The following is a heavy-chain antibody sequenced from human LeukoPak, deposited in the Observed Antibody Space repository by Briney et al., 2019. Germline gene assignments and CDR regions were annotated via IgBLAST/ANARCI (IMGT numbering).Heavy chain of an antibody. CDR2: IYYSGST. V-gene: IGHV4-59*01. D-gene: IGHD3-9*01. J-gene: IGHJ4*02. CDR1: GVSISSYY. CDR3: ARDRGVYYDILTGYITLGYFDY. Sequence: SETLSLTCTVSGVSISSYYWSWIRQPPGKGLEWIGYIYYSGSTNYNPYLKSRVTISVDTSKNQFSLKLSSVTAADTAVYYCARDRGVYYDILTGYITLGYFDYWGQGTLVTVSS.